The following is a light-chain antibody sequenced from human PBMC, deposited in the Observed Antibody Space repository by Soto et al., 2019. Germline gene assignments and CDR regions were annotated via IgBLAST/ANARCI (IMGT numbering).Light chain of an antibody. V-gene: IGKV3-11*01. CDR1: QSVDGY. CDR2: GAS. CDR3: HPRSTYPSTT. J-gene: IGKJ4*01. Sequence: SQSVDGYLAWYQQKPGQAPRLLIYGASNRATGIPDRFSGIGSRTDVTPSLRNLASELSAVCYSHPRSTYPSTTFGGGTKVDIK.